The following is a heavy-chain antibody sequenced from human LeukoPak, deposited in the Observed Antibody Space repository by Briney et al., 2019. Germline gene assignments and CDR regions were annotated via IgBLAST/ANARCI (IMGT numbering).Heavy chain of an antibody. CDR2: IYHRGST. V-gene: IGHV4-38-2*02. J-gene: IGHJ4*02. Sequence: PSETLSLTCTVFDYSINSGYYWGWVRQPPGMALEWIATIYHRGSTYYNPSLKSRVTISMDTSKNQFSLKLSSVTAADTAVYYCARAHIAWAMSFDYWGQGTLVTVSS. CDR3: ARAHIAWAMSFDY. D-gene: IGHD2-21*01. CDR1: DYSINSGYY.